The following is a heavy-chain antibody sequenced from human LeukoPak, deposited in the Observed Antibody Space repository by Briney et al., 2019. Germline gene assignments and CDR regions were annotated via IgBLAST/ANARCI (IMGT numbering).Heavy chain of an antibody. V-gene: IGHV4-31*03. Sequence: SQTLSLTCTVSGGSISSGGYYWSWIRQHPGKGLEWIGYIYYSGSTYYNPSLKSRVTKSVDTSKNQSSLKLSSVTAADTAVYYCASGPRNWFDPWGQGTLVTVSS. J-gene: IGHJ5*02. CDR2: IYYSGST. CDR1: GGSISSGGYY. CDR3: ASGPRNWFDP.